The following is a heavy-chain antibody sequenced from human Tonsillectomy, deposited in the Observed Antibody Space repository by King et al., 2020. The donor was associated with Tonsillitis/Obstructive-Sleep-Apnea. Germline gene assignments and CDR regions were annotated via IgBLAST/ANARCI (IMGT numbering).Heavy chain of an antibody. V-gene: IGHV3-21*01. J-gene: IGHJ5*02. CDR3: ARELEPPPYSWFDP. Sequence: VQLVQSGGGLVKPGGSLRLSCAASGFTFSSYTMNWVRQAPGKGLEWVSSISSSSSYIYYADSVKGRFTISRDNAKNSLYLQMNSLRADDTAVYYSARELEPPPYSWFDPWGQGILVTVSS. D-gene: IGHD1-1*01. CDR2: ISSSSSYI. CDR1: GFTFSSYT.